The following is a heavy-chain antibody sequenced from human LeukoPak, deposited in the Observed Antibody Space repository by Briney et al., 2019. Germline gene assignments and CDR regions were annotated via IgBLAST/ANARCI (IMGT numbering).Heavy chain of an antibody. V-gene: IGHV4-39*01. CDR2: IYYSGST. D-gene: IGHD5-12*01. Sequence: PSETLSLTCTVSGGSISSSSYYWGWIRQPPGKGLEWIGSIYYSGSTYYNPSLKSRVTISVDTSKNQFSLKLSSVTAADTAVYYCARQGLQYYFDYWGQGTLVTASS. CDR1: GGSISSSSYY. J-gene: IGHJ4*02. CDR3: ARQGLQYYFDY.